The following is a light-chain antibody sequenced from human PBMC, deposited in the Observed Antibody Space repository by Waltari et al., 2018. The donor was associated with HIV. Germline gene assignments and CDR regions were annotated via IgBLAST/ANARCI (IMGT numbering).Light chain of an antibody. CDR2: EVN. Sequence: QSALTQPPSASGSPGQSVTISCTGTNSDLGAFTYVSWYQQHPGKAPKFMIYEVNRRPPGVPDRFSGSKSGNTASLTVSGLQAEDEADYYCSSYAGSNNWVFGGGTKLTVL. J-gene: IGLJ3*02. CDR1: NSDLGAFTY. V-gene: IGLV2-8*01. CDR3: SSYAGSNNWV.